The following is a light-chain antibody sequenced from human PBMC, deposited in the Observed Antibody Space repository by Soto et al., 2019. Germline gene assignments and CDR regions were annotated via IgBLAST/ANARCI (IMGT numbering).Light chain of an antibody. CDR1: GSVSNN. J-gene: IGKJ4*01. CDR2: GAS. V-gene: IGKV3-15*01. CDR3: QQYNAWPLT. Sequence: EIVLTQSPAPLSVSQGERATLSCRASGSVSNNLAWYQQKPDQAPRLLIYGASARATGIPARVSGSGSGTEFTLTISGLQSEDFAVYYCQQYNAWPLTFGGGTKVEIK.